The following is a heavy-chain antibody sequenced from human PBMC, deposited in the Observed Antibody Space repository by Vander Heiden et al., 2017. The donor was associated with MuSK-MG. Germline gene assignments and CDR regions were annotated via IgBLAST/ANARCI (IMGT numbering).Heavy chain of an antibody. CDR1: GDMFLQYG. CDR2: VMPIIRAT. D-gene: IGHD6-19*01. CDR3: ARSLIAVTDTNIYFYYYMDV. J-gene: IGHJ6*03. Sequence: QVQLVQSGAEVKKPGSSVRVSCKGSGDMFLQYGISWVRQVPGQGLEWVGGVMPIIRATDYAQKFQGRVTITADKSTGTASMEVTSLTSEDTAVYYCARSLIAVTDTNIYFYYYMDVWGQGTSVTVSS. V-gene: IGHV1-69*10.